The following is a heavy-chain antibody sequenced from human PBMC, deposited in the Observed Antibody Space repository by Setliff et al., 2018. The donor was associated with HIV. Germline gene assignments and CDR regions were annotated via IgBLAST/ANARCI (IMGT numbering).Heavy chain of an antibody. CDR3: VRGVQSPPHYSYYYMDV. CDR1: RRTFNSHT. Sequence: ASVKVSCKSSRRTFNSHTINWVRQAPGQGLDWMGRIIPILGVANYAQRFQGKVTITADKSTSTAYMELTSLRFDDTAMYYCVRGVQSPPHYSYYYMDVWGEGTMVTVSS. CDR2: IIPILGVA. V-gene: IGHV1-69*02. J-gene: IGHJ6*03. D-gene: IGHD3-3*01.